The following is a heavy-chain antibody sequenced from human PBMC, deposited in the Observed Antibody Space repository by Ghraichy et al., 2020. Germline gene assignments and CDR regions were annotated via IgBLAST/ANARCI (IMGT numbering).Heavy chain of an antibody. D-gene: IGHD3-22*01. V-gene: IGHV3-23*01. J-gene: IGHJ4*02. CDR1: GFTFSSYA. CDR2: ISGSGGST. Sequence: GGSLRLSCAASGFTFSSYAMSWVRQAPGKGLEWVSAISGSGGSTYYADSVKGRFTISRDNSKNTLYLQMNSLRAEDTAVYYCAKDDPDYYDSSGYSSFDYWGQGTLVTVSS. CDR3: AKDDPDYYDSSGYSSFDY.